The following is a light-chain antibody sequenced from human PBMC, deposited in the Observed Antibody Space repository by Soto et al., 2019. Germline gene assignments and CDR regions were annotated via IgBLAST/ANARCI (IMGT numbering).Light chain of an antibody. CDR3: QQYNSLTT. CDR2: DAS. J-gene: IGKJ1*01. V-gene: IGKV1-5*01. Sequence: DIQMTQSPSTLSASVGDRVTITCRASQSISSWLAWYQQRPGKAPKLLIYDASSLESGVPSRFSGSGSGTEFTLTISSLQPDDFATYYCQQYNSLTTFGQGTKVE. CDR1: QSISSW.